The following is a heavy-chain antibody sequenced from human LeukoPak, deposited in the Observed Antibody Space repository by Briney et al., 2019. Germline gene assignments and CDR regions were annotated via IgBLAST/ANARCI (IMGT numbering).Heavy chain of an antibody. CDR3: AKDSSSWYSPGWFDP. D-gene: IGHD6-13*01. CDR2: ISGSGGRT. J-gene: IGHJ5*02. Sequence: GGSLRLSCAASGFTFSSYSMNWVRQAPGKGLEWVSTISGSGGRTYYADSMKGRFTISSDTSKNTLYLQMNSLRAEDTAVYYCAKDSSSWYSPGWFDPWGQGTLVTVSS. V-gene: IGHV3-23*01. CDR1: GFTFSSYS.